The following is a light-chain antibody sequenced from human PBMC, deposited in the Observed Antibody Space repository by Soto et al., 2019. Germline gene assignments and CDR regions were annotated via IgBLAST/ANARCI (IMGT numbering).Light chain of an antibody. Sequence: ERVMTQSPASVSVSPGGRVSLSCRAGQGVTTYFAWYQQKPGQSHRLLIYAVYTRPSGVQARFSGTGSETDFTLTIRGLQSEDSAVYFCKQYNNSPFSFGQGTRLEIK. CDR2: AVY. CDR3: KQYNNSPFS. V-gene: IGKV3-15*01. CDR1: QGVTTY. J-gene: IGKJ5*01.